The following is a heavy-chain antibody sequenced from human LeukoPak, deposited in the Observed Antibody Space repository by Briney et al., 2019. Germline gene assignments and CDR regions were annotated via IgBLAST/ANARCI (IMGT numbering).Heavy chain of an antibody. CDR3: ARRAHVGEPAA. Sequence: SETLSLTCAVSGGSLSSSSYYWTWLRQPPGQGLEWIGSIYHDGSTYSNPSLEGRVSISVDTSKNQFSLKLTSVPAADTAMYHCARRAHVGEPAAWGQGTLVTVSS. D-gene: IGHD2-15*01. CDR2: IYHDGST. J-gene: IGHJ5*02. V-gene: IGHV4-39*01. CDR1: GGSLSSSSYY.